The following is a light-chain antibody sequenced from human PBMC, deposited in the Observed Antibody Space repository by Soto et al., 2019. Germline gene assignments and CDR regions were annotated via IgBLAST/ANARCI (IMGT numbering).Light chain of an antibody. V-gene: IGKV3-20*01. CDR2: GAS. CDR3: QQYNTSPQP. Sequence: EIVLTQSPGTLSLSPGQRATLSCRASQSVSSTHLAWYQQKPGQAPRLLISGASNRATGVPDRFSGSGSGTDFTLTISRLEPEDFAVYYCQQYNTSPQPFAQETKVDVK. CDR1: QSVSSTH. J-gene: IGKJ1*01.